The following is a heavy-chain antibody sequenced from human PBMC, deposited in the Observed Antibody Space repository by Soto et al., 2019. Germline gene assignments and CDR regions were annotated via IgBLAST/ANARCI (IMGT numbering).Heavy chain of an antibody. J-gene: IGHJ4*02. V-gene: IGHV4-59*08. D-gene: IGHD1-26*01. CDR2: IYYSGSN. CDR1: RGSISSYN. Sequence: SEALALRCTVSRGSISSYNLRWIRQPPRKGLGWIGYIYYSGSNNYSPSLKSRVTISVDTSKNQFSLKLSSVTAADTAVYYCARRYGGNLDYWGQGTLVTVS. CDR3: ARRYGGNLDY.